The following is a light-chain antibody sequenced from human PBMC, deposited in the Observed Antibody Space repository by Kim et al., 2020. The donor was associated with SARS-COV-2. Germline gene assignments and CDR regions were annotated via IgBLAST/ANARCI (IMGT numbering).Light chain of an antibody. CDR3: QQRATWPLT. Sequence: LSPGERATLSCRASQSVSGYLGWYQQKSGQAPRLLIYDVSKRATGIPARFSGSWSGTDFTLTISSLEPEDFAVYYCQQRATWPLTFGGGTKVDIK. J-gene: IGKJ4*01. CDR1: QSVSGY. V-gene: IGKV3-11*01. CDR2: DVS.